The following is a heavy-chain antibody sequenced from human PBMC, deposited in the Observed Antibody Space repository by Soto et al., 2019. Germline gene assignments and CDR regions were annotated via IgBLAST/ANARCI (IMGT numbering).Heavy chain of an antibody. CDR3: AKSGEPGVVAATSFDY. D-gene: IGHD2-15*01. CDR1: GFTFDDYA. J-gene: IGHJ4*02. V-gene: IGHV3-9*01. Sequence: EVQLVESGGRLVQPGKSLRLSCAASGFTFDDYAMHWVRQVPGKGLEWVSGISANGGSIRNGDSVKGRFTISRDNAKNSLFLQMNSLSAEDTALYYCAKSGEPGVVAATSFDYWGQGTLFTVSS. CDR2: ISANGGSI.